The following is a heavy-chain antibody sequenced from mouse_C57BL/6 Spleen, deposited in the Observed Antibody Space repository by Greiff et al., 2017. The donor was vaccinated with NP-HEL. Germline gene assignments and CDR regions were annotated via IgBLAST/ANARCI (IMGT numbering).Heavy chain of an antibody. CDR2: ISYDGSN. J-gene: IGHJ2*01. CDR3: ARAGGFDY. Sequence: DVKLVESGPGLVKPSQSLSLTCSVTGYSITSGYYWNWIRQFPGNKLEWMGYISYDGSNNYNPSLKNRISITRDTSKNQFFLKLNSVTTEDTATYYCARAGGFDYWGQGTTLTVSS. CDR1: GYSITSGYY. V-gene: IGHV3-6*01.